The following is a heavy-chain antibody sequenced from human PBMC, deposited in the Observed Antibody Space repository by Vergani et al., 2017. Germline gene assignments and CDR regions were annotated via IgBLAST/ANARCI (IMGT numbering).Heavy chain of an antibody. CDR2: IIPIIRLA. D-gene: IGHD6-19*01. CDR1: GDIFNNYT. CDR3: ARVSPGDNSGWESFDY. V-gene: IGHV1-69*02. J-gene: IGHJ4*02. Sequence: QVHLAHSGTEVKKPGSSVKVSCKVSGDIFNNYTVTWVRQAPGQGLEWMGRIIPIIRLATSAQKFQDRVKITGDTSTNTVYMEMNNLRSEDTAVYYCARVSPGDNSGWESFDYWGQGTLVTVSS.